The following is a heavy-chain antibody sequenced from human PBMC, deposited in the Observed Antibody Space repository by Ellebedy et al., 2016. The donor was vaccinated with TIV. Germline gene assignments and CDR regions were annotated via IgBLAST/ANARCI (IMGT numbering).Heavy chain of an antibody. V-gene: IGHV3-7*01. Sequence: GESLKISCAASGFTFTNFWMSWVRQAPGKGLELVANIKQDGRGKYYVDSVKGRFTISRDNAKNSVYLQMNSLRAEDTAVYYCARDLRSGSYGVDWGQGTLVTVSS. CDR2: IKQDGRGK. CDR3: ARDLRSGSYGVD. J-gene: IGHJ4*02. CDR1: GFTFTNFW. D-gene: IGHD3-16*01.